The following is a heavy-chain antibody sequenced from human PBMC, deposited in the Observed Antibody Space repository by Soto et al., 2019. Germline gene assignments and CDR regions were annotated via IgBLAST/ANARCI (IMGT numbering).Heavy chain of an antibody. V-gene: IGHV3-23*01. D-gene: IGHD3-22*01. J-gene: IGHJ3*02. CDR1: GFTFSSYT. Sequence: GGSLRLSCEASGFTFSSYTMNWVRRAPGKGLEWVATIGGSGDGTYYGDSVKGRFTISRDNSKNTLYLQMNSLRAEDTAVYYGAKPLSTMIVGAFDIWGQGTMVTVSS. CDR2: IGGSGDGT. CDR3: AKPLSTMIVGAFDI.